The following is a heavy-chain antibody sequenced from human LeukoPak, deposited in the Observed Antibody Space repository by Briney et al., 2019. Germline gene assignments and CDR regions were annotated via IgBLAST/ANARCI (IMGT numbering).Heavy chain of an antibody. CDR2: INHSGST. CDR3: ARESRLNFHY. V-gene: IGHV4-34*01. CDR1: GGSFSGYY. J-gene: IGHJ4*02. Sequence: PSETLSLTCAVYGGSFSGYYWSWIRQPPGKGLEWIGEINHSGSTNYNPSLKSRVTISVDTSKNKFSLMLSSITAADTAVYYWARESRLNFHYGGQGNLVTVSS.